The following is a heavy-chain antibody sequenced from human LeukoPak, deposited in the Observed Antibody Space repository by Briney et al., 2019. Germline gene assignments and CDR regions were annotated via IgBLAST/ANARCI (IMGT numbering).Heavy chain of an antibody. Sequence: PSETLSLTCTVSGGSISSSSYYWGWIRQPPGKGLEWIGSIYHSGSTYYNPSLKSRVTISVDTSKNQFSLKLSSVTAADTAVYYCARERPREVGALEDFDYWGQGTLVTVSS. CDR1: GGSISSSSYY. D-gene: IGHD1-26*01. CDR2: IYHSGST. CDR3: ARERPREVGALEDFDY. J-gene: IGHJ4*02. V-gene: IGHV4-39*07.